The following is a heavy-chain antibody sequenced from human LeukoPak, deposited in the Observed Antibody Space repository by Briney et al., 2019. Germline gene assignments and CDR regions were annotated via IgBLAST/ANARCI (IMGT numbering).Heavy chain of an antibody. CDR3: AGDSSGYKDSFFDY. Sequence: SVKVSCKASGYTFTSYDINWVRQATGQGLEWMGGIIPIFGTANYAQKFQGRVTITADESTSTAYMELSSLRSEDTAVYYCAGDSSGYKDSFFDYWGQGTLVTVSS. CDR2: IIPIFGTA. D-gene: IGHD3-22*01. CDR1: GYTFTSYD. V-gene: IGHV1-69*13. J-gene: IGHJ4*02.